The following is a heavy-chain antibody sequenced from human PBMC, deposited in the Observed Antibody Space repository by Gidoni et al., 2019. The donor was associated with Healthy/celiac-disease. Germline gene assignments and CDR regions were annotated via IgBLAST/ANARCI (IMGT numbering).Heavy chain of an antibody. J-gene: IGHJ3*02. D-gene: IGHD3-22*01. CDR1: GFTFYDYA. Sequence: EVQLVESGVCLVQPVRSLRLSCSSSGFTFYDYAMHWVRQAPGKGLEWVSGISWNSGSIGDADSVKGRFTISRDNDKNYLYLQMNSLRAEDTALYYCAKDIVSYYDSSGFAFDIWGQGTMVTVSS. CDR3: AKDIVSYYDSSGFAFDI. CDR2: ISWNSGSI. V-gene: IGHV3-9*01.